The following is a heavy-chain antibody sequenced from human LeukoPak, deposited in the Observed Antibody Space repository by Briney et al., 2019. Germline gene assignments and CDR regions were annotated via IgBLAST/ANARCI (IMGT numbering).Heavy chain of an antibody. CDR3: ARGEHSSGWDSRYYFDY. CDR2: INHSGST. D-gene: IGHD6-19*01. CDR1: GGSFSGYY. V-gene: IGHV4-34*01. Sequence: SETLSLTCAVYGGSFSGYYWSWIRQPPGKGLEWIGEINHSGSTNYNPSLKSRVTISVDTSKNQFSLKLSSVTAADTAVYYCARGEHSSGWDSRYYFDYWGQGTLVTVSS. J-gene: IGHJ4*02.